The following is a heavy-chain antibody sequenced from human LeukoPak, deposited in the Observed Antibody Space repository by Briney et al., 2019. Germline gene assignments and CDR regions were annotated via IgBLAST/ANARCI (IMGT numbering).Heavy chain of an antibody. CDR3: ARWGASGLALIYYYGMDV. V-gene: IGHV1-46*01. J-gene: IGHJ6*02. CDR1: GYTFSRYY. D-gene: IGHD3/OR15-3a*01. Sequence: GASVKVSCKASGYTFSRYYMHWVRQAPGQGLEWMGIINPSGGSTSYAQKFQGRVTMTRDTSTRIVYMELSSLRSEDTVVYYSARWGASGLALIYYYGMDVWGQGTTVTVSS. CDR2: INPSGGST.